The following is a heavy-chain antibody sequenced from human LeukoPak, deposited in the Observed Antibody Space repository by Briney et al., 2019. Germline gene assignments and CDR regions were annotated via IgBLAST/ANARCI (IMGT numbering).Heavy chain of an antibody. V-gene: IGHV4-34*01. J-gene: IGHJ3*02. CDR1: GGSFSGYY. CDR3: ASGPIYCSGGSCYVDAFDI. CDR2: INHSGST. Sequence: SETLSHTCAVYGGSFSGYYWSWIRQPPGKGLEWIGEINHSGSTNYNPSLKSRVTISVDTSKNQFSLKLSSVTAADTAVYYCASGPIYCSGGSCYVDAFDIWGQGTMVTVSS. D-gene: IGHD2-15*01.